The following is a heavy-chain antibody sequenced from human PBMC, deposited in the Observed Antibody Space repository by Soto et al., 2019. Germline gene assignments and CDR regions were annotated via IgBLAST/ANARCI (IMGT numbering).Heavy chain of an antibody. Sequence: PGGSLRPSCAASGFTFSSYWMHWVRQAPGKGLVWVSRINSDGSSTSYADSVKGRFTISRDNAKNTLYLQMNSLRAEDTAVYYCARDPLRDYYGSGSYDYYYYYGMDVWGQGTTVTVSS. CDR3: ARDPLRDYYGSGSYDYYYYYGMDV. CDR1: GFTFSSYW. D-gene: IGHD3-10*01. J-gene: IGHJ6*02. V-gene: IGHV3-74*01. CDR2: INSDGSST.